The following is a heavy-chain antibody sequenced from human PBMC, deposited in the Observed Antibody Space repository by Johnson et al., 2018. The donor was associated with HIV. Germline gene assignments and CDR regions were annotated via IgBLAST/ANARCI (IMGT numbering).Heavy chain of an antibody. CDR2: ISGSGGST. J-gene: IGHJ3*02. Sequence: VQLVESGGGLVQPGGSLRLSCAASGFTVSSNYMTWVRQAPGKGLEWVSGISGSGGSTYYADSVKGRFTISRDNSKNTLYLQMNSLRTEDTALYYCAKGGVAAAKGAFDIWGQGTMVTVSS. CDR1: GFTVSSNY. V-gene: IGHV3-66*02. D-gene: IGHD6-25*01. CDR3: AKGGVAAAKGAFDI.